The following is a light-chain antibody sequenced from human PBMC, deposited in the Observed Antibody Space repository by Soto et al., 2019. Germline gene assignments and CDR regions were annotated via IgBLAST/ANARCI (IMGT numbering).Light chain of an antibody. J-gene: IGKJ1*01. Sequence: DIQMTQSPSSLSASVGDRVTITCRASQGISNYLAWYQQKQGKVPKLLIYAASTLQSGVPSRFSGSGSGTDFTLTIRSLQPEYVATYYCQKYNSAPRTFGQGTKVEIK. CDR3: QKYNSAPRT. CDR2: AAS. V-gene: IGKV1-27*01. CDR1: QGISNY.